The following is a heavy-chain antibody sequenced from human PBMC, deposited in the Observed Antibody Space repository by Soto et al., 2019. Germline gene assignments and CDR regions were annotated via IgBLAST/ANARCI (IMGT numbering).Heavy chain of an antibody. V-gene: IGHV1-69*13. D-gene: IGHD2-15*01. CDR1: GGTFSSYA. CDR2: IIPIFGTA. J-gene: IGHJ3*02. Sequence: GASVKVSCKASGGTFSSYAISWVRQAPGQGLEWMGGIIPIFGTANYAQKFQGRVTITADESTSTAYMELSSLRSEDTAVYYCARDDPGGIHGFDSWGQGKMVTVSS. CDR3: ARDDPGGIHGFDS.